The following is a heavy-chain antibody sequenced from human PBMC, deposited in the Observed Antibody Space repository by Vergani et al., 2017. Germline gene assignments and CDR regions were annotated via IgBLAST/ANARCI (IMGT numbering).Heavy chain of an antibody. J-gene: IGHJ4*02. CDR2: IRSKDYGGTT. CDR1: GFTFGDYA. V-gene: IGHV3-49*03. CDR3: TRDGCDIWRSPYYFDY. Sequence: EVQLVESGGGLVQPGRSLRLSCTASGFTFGDYAMSWFRQAPGKGRELVGFIRSKDYGGTTEYAASVKARLTISRDDSNSISYMQMNSLKTEDTAVYYWTRDGCDIWRSPYYFDYWGQGTLVTVSS. D-gene: IGHD3-3*01.